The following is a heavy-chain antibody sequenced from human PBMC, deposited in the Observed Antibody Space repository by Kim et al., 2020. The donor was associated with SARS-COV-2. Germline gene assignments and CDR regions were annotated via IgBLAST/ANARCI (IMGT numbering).Heavy chain of an antibody. CDR1: GFTFSNHN. J-gene: IGHJ4*02. D-gene: IGHD3-10*01. CDR2: ISASGADI. V-gene: IGHV3-21*01. Sequence: GGSLRLSCVASGFTFSNHNINWVRQAPGKGLEWVSAISASGADIHYVESVKGRFTISRDNAEKSVHLEMNNLGGEDTAIYYCARVALFAGNQYGSGAYDYWGQGTLVTVSS. CDR3: ARVALFAGNQYGSGAYDY.